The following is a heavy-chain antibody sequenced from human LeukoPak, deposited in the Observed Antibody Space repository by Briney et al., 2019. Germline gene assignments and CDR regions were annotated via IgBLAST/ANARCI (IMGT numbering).Heavy chain of an antibody. J-gene: IGHJ4*02. Sequence: GASVKVSCKASGYTFTSYGISWVRQAPGQGLEWMGWISAYNGNTNYAQKLQGRVTMTTDTSTSTAYMELRSLRSDDTAVYYCARDWGSEGSSTMGDYWGQGTLVTVSS. CDR1: GYTFTSYG. V-gene: IGHV1-18*01. CDR3: ARDWGSEGSSTMGDY. D-gene: IGHD6-13*01. CDR2: ISAYNGNT.